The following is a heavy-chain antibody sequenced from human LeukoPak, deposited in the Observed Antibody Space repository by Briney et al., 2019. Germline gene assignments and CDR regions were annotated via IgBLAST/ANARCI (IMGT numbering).Heavy chain of an antibody. V-gene: IGHV4-4*02. CDR2: IYHSGST. J-gene: IGHJ4*02. D-gene: IGHD6-13*01. Sequence: SGTLSLTCAVSGGSISSSNWWSWVRQPPGKGLEWIGEIYHSGSTNYNPSLKSRVTISVDKSKNQFSLKLSSVTAADTAVYYCARDLGGQQPTPDGYWGQGTLVTVSS. CDR1: GGSISSSNW. CDR3: ARDLGGQQPTPDGY.